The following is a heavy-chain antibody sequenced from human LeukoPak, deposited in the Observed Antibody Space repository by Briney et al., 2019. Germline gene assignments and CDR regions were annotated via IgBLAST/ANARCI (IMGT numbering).Heavy chain of an antibody. CDR2: ISSSSSYI. J-gene: IGHJ4*02. CDR1: GFTFSSYA. CDR3: ARETPSPSTVTAFDY. D-gene: IGHD4-17*01. V-gene: IGHV3-21*01. Sequence: GGSLRLSCAASGFTFSSYAMSWVRQAPGKGLEWVSSISSSSSYIYYADSVKGRFTISRDNAKNSLYLQMNSLRAEDTAVYYCARETPSPSTVTAFDYWGQGTLVTVSS.